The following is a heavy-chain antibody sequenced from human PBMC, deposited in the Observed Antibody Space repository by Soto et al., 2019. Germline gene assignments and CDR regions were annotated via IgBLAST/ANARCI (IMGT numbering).Heavy chain of an antibody. CDR3: ASSGGQTALGC. D-gene: IGHD2-21*02. V-gene: IGHV4-59*01. J-gene: IGHJ6*02. Sequence: SETLSLTCTVSGGSISSYYWSWIRQPPGKGLEWIGYIYYSGSTNYNPSLKSRVTISVDTSKNQFSLKLSSVTAADTAVYYGASSGGQTALGCCGQGTRVAVSS. CDR2: IYYSGST. CDR1: GGSISSYY.